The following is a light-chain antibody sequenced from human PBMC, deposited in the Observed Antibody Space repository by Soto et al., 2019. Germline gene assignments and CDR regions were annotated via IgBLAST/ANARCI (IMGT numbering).Light chain of an antibody. CDR1: QGIRND. CDR2: AAS. Sequence: DLPMTQFPSSLSASVGDRVTITCRASQGIRNDLAWYQQKPGKAPKRLIYAASRLQSGVPSRFSGNGSGTEFTLAISSLQPEDFATFYCLQHSTYPLTFGQGTKVEIK. J-gene: IGKJ1*01. CDR3: LQHSTYPLT. V-gene: IGKV1-17*01.